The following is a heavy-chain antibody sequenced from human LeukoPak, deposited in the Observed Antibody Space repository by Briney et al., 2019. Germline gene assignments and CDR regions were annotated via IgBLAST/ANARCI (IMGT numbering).Heavy chain of an antibody. V-gene: IGHV1-46*01. CDR3: ANLAVAGPPFDY. D-gene: IGHD6-19*01. CDR1: GYTFTSYY. Sequence: ASVKVSCKASGYTFTSYYMHWVRQAPGQGLEWMGIINPSGVSTSYAQKFQGRVTMTRDTSTSTVYMELSSLRSEDTAVYYCANLAVAGPPFDYWGQGTLVTVSS. CDR2: INPSGVST. J-gene: IGHJ4*02.